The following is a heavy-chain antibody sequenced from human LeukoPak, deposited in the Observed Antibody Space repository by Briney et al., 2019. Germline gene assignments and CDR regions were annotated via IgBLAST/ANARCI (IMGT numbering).Heavy chain of an antibody. CDR1: GFTVSSNY. CDR2: IYSGGST. J-gene: IGHJ3*02. CDR3: AGPRGLASRDAFDI. V-gene: IGHV3-66*01. D-gene: IGHD5-12*01. Sequence: GGSLRLSCAASGFTVSSNYMNWVRQAPGKGLEWVSDIYSGGSTYYADSVKGRFTISRDNSKNTLYLQMNSLRAEDTAVYYCAGPRGLASRDAFDIWGQGTTVTVSS.